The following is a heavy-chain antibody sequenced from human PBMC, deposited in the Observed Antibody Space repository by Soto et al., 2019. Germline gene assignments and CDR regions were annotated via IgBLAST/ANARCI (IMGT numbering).Heavy chain of an antibody. Sequence: GGSLRLSCAASGFTFSSYWMHWVRQAPGKGLVWVSRINSDGSSTSYADSVKGRFTISRDNAKNTLYLQMNSLRAEDTAVYYCARAHYDFWSGSLDAFDIWGQGTMVTVSS. J-gene: IGHJ3*02. CDR1: GFTFSSYW. CDR2: INSDGSST. D-gene: IGHD3-3*01. V-gene: IGHV3-74*01. CDR3: ARAHYDFWSGSLDAFDI.